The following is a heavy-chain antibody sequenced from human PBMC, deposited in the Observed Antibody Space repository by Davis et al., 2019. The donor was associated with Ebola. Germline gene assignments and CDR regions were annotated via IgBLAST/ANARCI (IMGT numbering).Heavy chain of an antibody. V-gene: IGHV4-61*03. CDR2: IYYSGST. CDR1: GGSVSSGSHY. D-gene: IGHD6-19*01. J-gene: IGHJ4*02. CDR3: ARDPGGIAVSGVYTRSGFDY. Sequence: MPSETLSLTCTVSGGSVSSGSHYWSWIRQPPGKGLEWIGYIYYSGSTNYNPSLKSRVTISVDTSKNDFSLKMNSVTAADTAVYYCARDPGGIAVSGVYTRSGFDYWGQGTLVTVSS.